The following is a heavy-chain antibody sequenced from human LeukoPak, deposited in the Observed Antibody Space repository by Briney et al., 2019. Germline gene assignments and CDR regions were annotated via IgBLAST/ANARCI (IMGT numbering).Heavy chain of an antibody. J-gene: IGHJ4*01. D-gene: IGHD6-19*01. Sequence: GWSVRHSLASTVWIFSNSPMNSLGQARCRGRDGVSTLSGSGITTYYADSVKGRFTISRDNSKNTLYLQMNSLRAEDTAVYYCAKGIYSSGWSCFDYWGHGTLVTVSS. CDR1: VWIFSNSP. V-gene: IGHV3-23*01. CDR3: AKGIYSSGWSCFDY. CDR2: LSGSGITT.